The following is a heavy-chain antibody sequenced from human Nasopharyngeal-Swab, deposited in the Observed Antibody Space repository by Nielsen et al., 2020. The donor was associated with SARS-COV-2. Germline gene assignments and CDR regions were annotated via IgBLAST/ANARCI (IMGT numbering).Heavy chain of an antibody. CDR3: AAPRSYYGSGSFRGFDL. D-gene: IGHD3-10*01. J-gene: IGHJ2*01. CDR1: GYTFTSYY. V-gene: IGHV1-46*01. CDR2: INPSGGST. Sequence: ASVKVSCKASGYTFTSYYMHWVRQAPGQGLEGMGIINPSGGSTSYAQKFQERVTITRGMSTSTAYMELSSLRSEDTAVYYCAAPRSYYGSGSFRGFDLWGRGTLVTVSS.